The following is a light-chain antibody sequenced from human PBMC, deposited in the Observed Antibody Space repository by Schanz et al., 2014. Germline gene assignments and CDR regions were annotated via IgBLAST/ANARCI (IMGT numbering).Light chain of an antibody. CDR2: GNS. J-gene: IGLJ2*01. V-gene: IGLV1-40*01. CDR1: SSNIGAGYD. Sequence: QSVLTQPPSVSGAPGQRVTISCTGSSSNIGAGYDVHWYQQLPGTAPKLLIYGNSNRPSGVPDRFSGSKSGTSASLAITGLQAEDEADYYCTSYGGSDNFLFGGGTKLTVL. CDR3: TSYGGSDNFL.